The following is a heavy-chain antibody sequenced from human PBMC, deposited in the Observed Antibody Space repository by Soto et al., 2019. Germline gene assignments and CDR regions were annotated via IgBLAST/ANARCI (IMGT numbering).Heavy chain of an antibody. CDR3: ARVNSGRNWFDP. V-gene: IGHV4-61*01. D-gene: IGHD6-19*01. CDR1: GDSVISASFY. CDR2: IYFSGST. J-gene: IGHJ5*02. Sequence: SETLSLTCTVSGDSVISASFYCVWIRQSPWKGLELIGFIYFSGSTNYNPSLKSRVTMSLDTSKNQFSLKLRSVTPADTAVYFCARVNSGRNWFDPWGQGTLVTVSS.